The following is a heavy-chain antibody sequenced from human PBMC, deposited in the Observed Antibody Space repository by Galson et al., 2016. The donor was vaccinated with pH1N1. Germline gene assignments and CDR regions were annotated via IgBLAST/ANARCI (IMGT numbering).Heavy chain of an antibody. J-gene: IGHJ4*02. D-gene: IGHD1-26*01. CDR3: AHNRLRSGGTYYRPFDY. Sequence: PALVKPTQTLTLTCTFSGFSLSTSGVGVGWIRQSPGKALEWLALIYWDDDKRYSPSLKSRLTITKDTSKNQMVLTMTNMDPVDTATYYCAHNRLRSGGTYYRPFDYWGQGTLVTVSS. CDR2: IYWDDDK. V-gene: IGHV2-5*02. CDR1: GFSLSTSGVG.